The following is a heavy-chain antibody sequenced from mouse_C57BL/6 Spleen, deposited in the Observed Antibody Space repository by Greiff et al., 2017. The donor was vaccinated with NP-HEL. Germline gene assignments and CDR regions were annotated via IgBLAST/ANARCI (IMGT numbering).Heavy chain of an antibody. J-gene: IGHJ3*01. V-gene: IGHV1-82*01. CDR2: IYPGDGDT. Sequence: QVQLQQSGPELVKPGASVKISCKASGYAFSSSWMNWVKQRPGKGLEWIGRIYPGDGDTNYNGKFKGKATLTADKSSSTAYMQLSSLTSEDSAVYFCAREEIYDGYYWFAYWGQGTLVTVSA. D-gene: IGHD2-3*01. CDR3: AREEIYDGYYWFAY. CDR1: GYAFSSSW.